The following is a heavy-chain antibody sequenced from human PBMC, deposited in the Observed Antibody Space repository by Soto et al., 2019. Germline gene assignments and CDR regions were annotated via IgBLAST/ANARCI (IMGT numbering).Heavy chain of an antibody. CDR3: ATQTHYYDSSGVDY. CDR2: ISGSGGST. Sequence: EVQLLESGGGLVQPGGSLRLSCAASGFTFSSSAMSWVRQAPGKGLEWVSAISGSGGSTYYADSVKGRFTISRDNSKNTLYLQMNSLRAEDTAVYYCATQTHYYDSSGVDYWGQGTLVTVSS. J-gene: IGHJ4*02. V-gene: IGHV3-23*01. D-gene: IGHD3-22*01. CDR1: GFTFSSSA.